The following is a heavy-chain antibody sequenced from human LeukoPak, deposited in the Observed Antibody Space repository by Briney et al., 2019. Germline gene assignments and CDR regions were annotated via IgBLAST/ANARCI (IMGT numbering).Heavy chain of an antibody. Sequence: ASVKVSCKASGYTFTSYDINWVRQAPGQGLEWMGWMNPNSGNTGYAQKFQGRVTMTRNTSISTAYMELSSLRSEDTAVYYCARGKGVDYGDYFGWFDPWGQGTLVTVSS. V-gene: IGHV1-8*01. CDR2: MNPNSGNT. CDR1: GYTFTSYD. D-gene: IGHD4-17*01. J-gene: IGHJ5*02. CDR3: ARGKGVDYGDYFGWFDP.